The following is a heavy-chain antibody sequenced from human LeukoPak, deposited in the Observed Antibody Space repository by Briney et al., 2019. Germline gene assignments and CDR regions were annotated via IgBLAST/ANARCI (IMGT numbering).Heavy chain of an antibody. V-gene: IGHV4-34*01. J-gene: IGHJ4*02. D-gene: IGHD3-22*01. CDR1: GGSFSGYY. Sequence: SETLSLTCAVYGGSFSGYYWSWIRQPPGKGLEWIGEINHSGSTNYNPSLKSRVTISVDTSKNQFSLKLSSVTAADTAVYYCARSPRMYYYDSSGLYFDYWGQGTLVTVSS. CDR3: ARSPRMYYYDSSGLYFDY. CDR2: INHSGST.